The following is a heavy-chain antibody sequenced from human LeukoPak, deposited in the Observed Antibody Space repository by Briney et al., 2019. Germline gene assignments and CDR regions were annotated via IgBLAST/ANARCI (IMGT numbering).Heavy chain of an antibody. CDR3: ATKGGGAATDYYYYYMDV. CDR1: GYSFSNYW. D-gene: IGHD2-15*01. V-gene: IGHV5-51*01. Sequence: GESLKISCKGSGYSFSNYWIGWVRQMPGKGLEWMGIIYPGEYDIRYSPSFQGQVTISADKSISTAYLQWSSLKASDTAMYYCATKGGGAATDYYYYYMDVWGKGTTVTVSS. CDR2: IYPGEYDI. J-gene: IGHJ6*03.